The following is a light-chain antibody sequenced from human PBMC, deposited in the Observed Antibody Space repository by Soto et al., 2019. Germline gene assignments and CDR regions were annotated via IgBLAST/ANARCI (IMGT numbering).Light chain of an antibody. Sequence: EFVLTQSPGTLSLSPGERATLSCRASQTVRNNYLAWYQQKPGQPPRLLIYDASTRATGVPARFSGSGSGTDFTLTISSLQSEDFAVYYCQQYNNWPTWTFGQGTKVDIK. J-gene: IGKJ1*01. V-gene: IGKV3-15*01. CDR1: QTVRNN. CDR2: DAS. CDR3: QQYNNWPTWT.